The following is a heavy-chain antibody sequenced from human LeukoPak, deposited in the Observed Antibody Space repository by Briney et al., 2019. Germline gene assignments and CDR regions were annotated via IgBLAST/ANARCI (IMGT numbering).Heavy chain of an antibody. V-gene: IGHV1-8*01. D-gene: IGHD3-3*01. J-gene: IGHJ6*02. CDR3: ARGPGFWSGYYSGYYGMDV. Sequence: GASVKVSCKASGYTFTSYDINWVRQATGQGLEWMGWVNPNSGNTGYAQKFQGRVTMTRNTSISTAYMELSSLRSEDTAVYYCARGPGFWSGYYSGYYGMDVWGQGTTVTVSS. CDR2: VNPNSGNT. CDR1: GYTFTSYD.